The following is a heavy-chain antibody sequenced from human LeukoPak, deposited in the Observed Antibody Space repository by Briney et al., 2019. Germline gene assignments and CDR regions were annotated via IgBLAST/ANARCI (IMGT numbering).Heavy chain of an antibody. CDR2: INWNGGSA. Sequence: GGSLRLSCAASGFTFSSYDMSWVRQAPGKGLEWVSGINWNGGSAGYADSVRGRFTISRDNAKNSLYLQMNSLRAEDTALYYCARTVPYYYDSSGYFNNAFDIWGQGTMVTVSS. V-gene: IGHV3-20*04. CDR1: GFTFSSYD. CDR3: ARTVPYYYDSSGYFNNAFDI. D-gene: IGHD3-22*01. J-gene: IGHJ3*02.